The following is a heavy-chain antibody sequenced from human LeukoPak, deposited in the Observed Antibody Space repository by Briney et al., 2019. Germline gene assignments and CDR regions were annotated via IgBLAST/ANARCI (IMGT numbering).Heavy chain of an antibody. CDR1: GYTFTSYG. J-gene: IGHJ4*02. D-gene: IGHD6-13*01. CDR3: ASAKNKQQLVPFDY. CDR2: ISAYNGNT. V-gene: IGHV1-18*01. Sequence: ASVKVSCKASGYTFTSYGISWVRQAPGQGLEWMGWISAYNGNTNYAQKLQGRVTMTTDTSTSTAYMELRSLRSEDTAVYYCASAKNKQQLVPFDYWGQGTLVTVSS.